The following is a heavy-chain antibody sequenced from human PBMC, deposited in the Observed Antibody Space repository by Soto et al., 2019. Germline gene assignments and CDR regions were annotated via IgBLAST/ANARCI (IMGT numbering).Heavy chain of an antibody. J-gene: IGHJ4*02. V-gene: IGHV3-30-3*01. D-gene: IGHD3-22*01. Sequence: GGSMRLSCPASGFTFISYAMHWVRQAPGKGLEWVAVISYDGTNKYYADSVKGRFTIFRNNSKNTLYLQMNSLRAEDTAVYYCARDWDYYDSSGYYYELDYWGQGTLVTVSS. CDR3: ARDWDYYDSSGYYYELDY. CDR1: GFTFISYA. CDR2: ISYDGTNK.